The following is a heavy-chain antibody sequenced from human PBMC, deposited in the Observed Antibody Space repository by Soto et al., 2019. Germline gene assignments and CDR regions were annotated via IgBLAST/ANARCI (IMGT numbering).Heavy chain of an antibody. CDR1: GYTLTELS. CDR3: APGSGSYFLDWFDT. CDR2: FDPEDGET. D-gene: IGHD1-26*01. Sequence: QVQLVQSGAEVKKPGASVKVSCKVSGYTLTELSIHWVRQAPGKGLEWMGGFDPEDGETVYAQKFQGRVTMTEDTSTDTAYMELRSLRADGTAVYYCAPGSGSYFLDWFDTWGQGTLVTVSS. V-gene: IGHV1-24*01. J-gene: IGHJ5*02.